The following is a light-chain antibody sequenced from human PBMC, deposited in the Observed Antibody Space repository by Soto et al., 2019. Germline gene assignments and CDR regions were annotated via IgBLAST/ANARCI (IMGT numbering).Light chain of an antibody. J-gene: IGKJ1*01. V-gene: IGKV1-5*01. Sequence: PSTLSASVGDRVTIPCRASQSISNWLAWYQQRPGQAPKLLIYDASSLESGVPSTFSGSASGTEFTLTISSLQPDDVATYYCQQYNSYPWTLGQGTKVDI. CDR2: DAS. CDR3: QQYNSYPWT. CDR1: QSISNW.